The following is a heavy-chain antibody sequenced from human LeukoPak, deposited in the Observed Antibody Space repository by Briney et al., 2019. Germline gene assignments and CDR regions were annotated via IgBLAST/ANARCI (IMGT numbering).Heavy chain of an antibody. D-gene: IGHD2-15*01. CDR3: ARDLVAVVFDY. CDR1: GRSFSGYY. Sequence: SETLSLTCAVYGRSFSGYYWSWIRQPPGKGLEWIGEINHSGSTNYNPSLKSRVTISVDTSKNQFSLKLSSVTAADTAVYYCARDLVAVVFDYWGQGTLVTVSS. V-gene: IGHV4-34*01. CDR2: INHSGST. J-gene: IGHJ4*02.